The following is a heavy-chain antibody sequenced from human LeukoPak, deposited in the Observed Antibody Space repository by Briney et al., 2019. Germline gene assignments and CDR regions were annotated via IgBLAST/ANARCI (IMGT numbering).Heavy chain of an antibody. Sequence: PSETLSLTCTVSGGSISSGGYYWSWIRQHPGKGLEWIVYIYYSGSTYYNPSLKSRVTISVDTSKNQFSLKLSSVAAADTAVYYCARAQVDYNNGPGSQGYYSYGMDVWGQGTTVTVSS. CDR1: GGSISSGGYY. V-gene: IGHV4-31*03. D-gene: IGHD4-11*01. CDR3: ARAQVDYNNGPGSQGYYSYGMDV. CDR2: IYYSGST. J-gene: IGHJ6*02.